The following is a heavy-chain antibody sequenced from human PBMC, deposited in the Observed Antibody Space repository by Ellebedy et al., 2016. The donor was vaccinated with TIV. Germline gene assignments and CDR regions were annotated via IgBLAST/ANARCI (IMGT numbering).Heavy chain of an antibody. CDR1: GGSISGSSYY. CDR3: ARSLMIFSFDKCYFDF. D-gene: IGHD3/OR15-3a*01. CDR2: IFDTGST. V-gene: IGHV4-39*01. Sequence: SETLSLTCTVSGGSISGSSYYWGWIRQPPGKGLEWIGNIFDTGSTYYNPSLKSRAIISVDTSKNQFSLNLSSMTAADTAVDYCARSLMIFSFDKCYFDFWGRGTLVTVSS. J-gene: IGHJ2*01.